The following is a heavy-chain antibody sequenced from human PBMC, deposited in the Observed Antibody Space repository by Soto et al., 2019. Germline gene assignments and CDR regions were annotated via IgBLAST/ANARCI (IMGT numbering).Heavy chain of an antibody. CDR2: ISYSGNT. J-gene: IGHJ4*02. V-gene: IGHV4-30-4*01. CDR1: GDTVTSGDYY. D-gene: IGHD3-22*01. Sequence: SETLSLTCSVSGDTVTSGDYYWTWIHQSPGKGLEWIGYISYSGNTSYNPSFISRLTISLGTSQNHFSLKLHPTTAAVTDVYYSARGADLNSSGNYYCQDLGKVTRVTVST. CDR3: ARGADLNSSGNYYCQD.